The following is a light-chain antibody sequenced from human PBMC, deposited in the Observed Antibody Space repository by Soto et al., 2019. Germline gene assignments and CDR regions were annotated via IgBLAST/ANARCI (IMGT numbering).Light chain of an antibody. Sequence: DIQMTQSPSTLSASIGDRVTITCRASQNVRSWLAWHQQKPGKAPKLLIYKASSLEGGVPSRFSSSGSGTEFTLTISRLQPDDFASYYCQQYDSHPYTFGQGTKLEIK. CDR1: QNVRSW. V-gene: IGKV1-5*03. CDR2: KAS. CDR3: QQYDSHPYT. J-gene: IGKJ2*01.